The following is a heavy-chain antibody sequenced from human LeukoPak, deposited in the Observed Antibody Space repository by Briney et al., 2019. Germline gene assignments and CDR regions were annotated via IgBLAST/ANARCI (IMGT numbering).Heavy chain of an antibody. V-gene: IGHV3-7*01. CDR3: TREDHSNYNY. J-gene: IGHJ4*02. Sequence: GGSLRLPCAASGFPFSSYWMVWVRQAPGKGLEWVASIKQDGGETFYVDSVKGRFTISRDNAKNSLYLQMNSLRAEDTAVYYCTREDHSNYNYWGQGTLVTVSS. CDR2: IKQDGGET. CDR1: GFPFSSYW. D-gene: IGHD4-11*01.